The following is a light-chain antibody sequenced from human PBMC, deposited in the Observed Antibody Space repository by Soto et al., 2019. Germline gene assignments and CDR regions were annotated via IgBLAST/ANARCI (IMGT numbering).Light chain of an antibody. CDR1: QSVSSN. CDR3: QQYNNWPQWT. Sequence: EIVMTQSPATLSVSPGERATLSCRASQSVSSNLAWYQQKPGQAPRLLIYGASTRATGIPARFSGSGSGTEFTLTISSLQSEDFAVYYCQQYNNWPQWTFRPGTKVEIK. CDR2: GAS. J-gene: IGKJ1*01. V-gene: IGKV3-15*01.